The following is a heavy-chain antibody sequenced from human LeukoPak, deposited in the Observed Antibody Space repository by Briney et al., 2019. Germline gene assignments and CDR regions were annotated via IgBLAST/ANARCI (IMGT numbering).Heavy chain of an antibody. D-gene: IGHD2-2*01. V-gene: IGHV4-39*07. CDR1: GASISSSDYY. J-gene: IGHJ4*02. CDR3: ARAVGCSSTSCSALIDY. CDR2: IYYSGST. Sequence: PSETLSLTCTVSGASISSSDYYWGWIRQPPGKGLEWIGSIYYSGSTYHNPSLKSRVTISVDTSKNQFSLKLSSVTAADTAVYYCARAVGCSSTSCSALIDYWGQGTLVTVSS.